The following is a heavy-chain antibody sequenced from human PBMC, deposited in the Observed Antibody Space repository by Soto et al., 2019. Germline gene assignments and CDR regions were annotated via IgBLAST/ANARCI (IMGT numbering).Heavy chain of an antibody. CDR1: GVSIRNSRYY. V-gene: IGHV4-39*01. Sequence: SDTRSLRSAVSGVSIRNSRYYWGWLRRPPGKGLEWIGTIYYSGITYYNPSLKSRVTISVDTSKNQFSLKLTSVTAADTAVYYCARHGSNWGQGTLVTVSS. J-gene: IGHJ4*02. CDR2: IYYSGIT. CDR3: ARHGSN.